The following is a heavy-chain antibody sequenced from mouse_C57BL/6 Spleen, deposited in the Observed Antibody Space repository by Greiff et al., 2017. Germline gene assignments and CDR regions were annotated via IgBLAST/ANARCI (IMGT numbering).Heavy chain of an antibody. J-gene: IGHJ4*01. V-gene: IGHV3-6*01. CDR3: ARADYGEAMDY. CDR1: GYSITSGYY. Sequence: EVQLQQSGPGLVKPSPSLSLTCSVTGYSITSGYYWNWIRQFPGNKLEWMGYISYDGSNNYNPSLKNRISITRDTSKNQFFLKLNSVTTEDTATYYCARADYGEAMDYWGQGTSVTVSS. D-gene: IGHD2-4*01. CDR2: ISYDGSN.